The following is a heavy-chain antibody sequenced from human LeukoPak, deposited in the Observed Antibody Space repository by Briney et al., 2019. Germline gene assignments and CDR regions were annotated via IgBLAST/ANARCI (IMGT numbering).Heavy chain of an antibody. J-gene: IGHJ5*01. Sequence: GGSLRLSCAGSGFIFSNYAMTWVRQAPGKGLEWVSAITESGADTFYAESLKGRVTISRDNSRNTLFLQMNSLRAEDTAVYYCAKGHWCDSWGQGTLVTVSS. CDR2: ITESGADT. CDR1: GFIFSNYA. V-gene: IGHV3-23*01. CDR3: AKGHWCDS.